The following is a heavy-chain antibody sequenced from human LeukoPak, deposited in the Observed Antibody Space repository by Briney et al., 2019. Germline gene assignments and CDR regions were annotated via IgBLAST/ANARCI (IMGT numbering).Heavy chain of an antibody. CDR2: ISSSSYI. CDR3: TNSDDYGDY. Sequence: GGSLRLSCAASGFTFSSYSMNWVRQAPGQGLEWVSSISSSSYIYYADSVKGRFTISRDNAKNSLYLQMNSLRAEDTDVYYCTNSDDYGDYWGQGTLVTVSS. CDR1: GFTFSSYS. V-gene: IGHV3-21*01. J-gene: IGHJ4*02.